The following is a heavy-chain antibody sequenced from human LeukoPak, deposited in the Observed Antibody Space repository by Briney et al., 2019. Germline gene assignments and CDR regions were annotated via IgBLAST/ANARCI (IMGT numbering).Heavy chain of an antibody. V-gene: IGHV4-61*01. CDR3: ARSITMVRGVPDCWFDP. CDR2: IHYSGST. D-gene: IGHD3-10*01. CDR1: GGSISSSSYY. J-gene: IGHJ5*02. Sequence: PSETLSLTCTVSGGSISSSSYYWSWIRRPPGKGLEWIGYIHYSGSTHYNPSLKSRVTISVDTSKNQFSLKLSSVTAADTAVYYCARSITMVRGVPDCWFDPWGQGTLVTVSS.